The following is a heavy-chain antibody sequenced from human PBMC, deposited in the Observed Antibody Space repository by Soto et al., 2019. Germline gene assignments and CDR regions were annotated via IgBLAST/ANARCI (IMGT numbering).Heavy chain of an antibody. Sequence: EVQLVESGGGLVQPGRSLRLSCAASGFTFDDYAMHWVRQAPGKGLEWVSGISWNSGNIDYADSVKGRFTISRDNAKNSLYLQMNSLRTEDTALYDCAKARGAYWGLDDYWGQGTLVTVSS. D-gene: IGHD3-16*01. CDR1: GFTFDDYA. J-gene: IGHJ4*02. CDR2: ISWNSGNI. CDR3: AKARGAYWGLDDY. V-gene: IGHV3-9*01.